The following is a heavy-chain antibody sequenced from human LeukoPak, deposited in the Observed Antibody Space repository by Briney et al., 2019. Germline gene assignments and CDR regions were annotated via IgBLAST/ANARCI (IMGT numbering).Heavy chain of an antibody. Sequence: GGSLRLSCAASGFTFSGHWMSWVRQAPAKGLEWVAHMNGDGSQIYYMDFVKGRFTISRDNAKNSLYLQMNSLRAEDTAVYYCARFGDYYSFDYWGQGTLVTVSS. CDR1: GFTFSGHW. V-gene: IGHV3-7*01. D-gene: IGHD2-21*02. CDR2: MNGDGSQI. J-gene: IGHJ4*02. CDR3: ARFGDYYSFDY.